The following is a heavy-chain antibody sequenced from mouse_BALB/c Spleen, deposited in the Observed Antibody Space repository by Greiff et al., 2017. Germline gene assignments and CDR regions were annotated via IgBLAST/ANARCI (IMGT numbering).Heavy chain of an antibody. J-gene: IGHJ1*01. CDR2: INSNGGST. CDR1: GFPFSSYG. Sequence: VESGGGSVQPGGSLKLSCAASGFPFSSYGMSRVRQTPDKRLELVATINSNGGSTYYPDSVKGRFTISRDNAKTTLSLQMSSLKSEYTAIYYCARGSFDGYFRYWYFDVWGAGTTVTVSS. V-gene: IGHV5-6-3*01. D-gene: IGHD2-3*01. CDR3: ARGSFDGYFRYWYFDV.